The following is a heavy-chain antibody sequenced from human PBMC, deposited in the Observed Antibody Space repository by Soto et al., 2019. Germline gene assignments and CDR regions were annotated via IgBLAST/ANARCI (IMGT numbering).Heavy chain of an antibody. J-gene: IGHJ6*02. Sequence: SETLSLTCTVSGDSISSGDYYWIWIRQPPGKGLEWIGYIYYSGSTYYNPSLKSRITISVDTSKKQFSLKLNSVTAADTAVYYCAREAGRDYGDGYYYYYGMDVWGQGTTVTVSS. CDR2: IYYSGST. V-gene: IGHV4-30-4*01. CDR3: AREAGRDYGDGYYYYYGMDV. CDR1: GDSISSGDYY. D-gene: IGHD4-17*01.